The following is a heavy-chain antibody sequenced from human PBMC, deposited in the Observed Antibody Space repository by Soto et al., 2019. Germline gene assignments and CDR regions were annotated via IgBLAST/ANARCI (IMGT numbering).Heavy chain of an antibody. CDR3: TKWATSHYDS. CDR2: VYPSDSDV. Sequence: PGESLTISCQGTGYRFSSSWIGWVRQKPGKGLEWLGNVYPSDSDVRYSPAFEGQVTISADNSINTAYLQLLNLKASDTAIYYCTKWATSHYDSWGQGTWGTFSS. D-gene: IGHD1-26*01. J-gene: IGHJ4*02. V-gene: IGHV5-51*01. CDR1: GYRFSSSW.